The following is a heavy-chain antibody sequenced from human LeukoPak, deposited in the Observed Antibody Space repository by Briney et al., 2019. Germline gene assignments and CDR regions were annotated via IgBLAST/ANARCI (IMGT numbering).Heavy chain of an antibody. CDR1: GGTFSSYA. CDR2: IIPIFGTA. Sequence: SVKVSCKASGGTFSSYAISWVLQAPGQGLEWMGGIIPIFGTANYAQKFQGRVTITTDESTSTAYMELSSLRSEDTAVYYCASGLRLTRGYDYYYYMDVWGKGTTVTVSS. D-gene: IGHD5-12*01. V-gene: IGHV1-69*05. J-gene: IGHJ6*03. CDR3: ASGLRLTRGYDYYYYMDV.